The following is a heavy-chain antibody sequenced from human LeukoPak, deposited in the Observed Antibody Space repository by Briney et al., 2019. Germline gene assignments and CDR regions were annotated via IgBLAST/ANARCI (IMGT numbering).Heavy chain of an antibody. J-gene: IGHJ4*02. CDR1: GGTFSSYA. V-gene: IGHV1-46*01. Sequence: ASVKVSCKASGGTFSSYAISWVRQAPGQGLEWMGIINPSGGSTSYAQKFQGRVTMTRDTSTSTVYMELSSLRSEDTAVYYCARDYYVWGSRVFDYWGQGTLVTVSS. CDR3: ARDYYVWGSRVFDY. CDR2: INPSGGST. D-gene: IGHD3-16*01.